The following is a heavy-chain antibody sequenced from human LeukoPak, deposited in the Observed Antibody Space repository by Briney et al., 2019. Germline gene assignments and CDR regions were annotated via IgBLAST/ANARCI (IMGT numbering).Heavy chain of an antibody. D-gene: IGHD1-20*01. J-gene: IGHJ4*02. CDR3: ARGGNNWNDVYTR. Sequence: GASVKVSCKASGGTFSSYAISWVRQAPGQGLEWMGRIIPIFGTANYAQKFQGRVTITTDESTSTAYMELSSLRSEDTAVYYCARGGNNWNDVYTRWGQGTLVTVSS. CDR1: GGTFSSYA. CDR2: IIPIFGTA. V-gene: IGHV1-69*05.